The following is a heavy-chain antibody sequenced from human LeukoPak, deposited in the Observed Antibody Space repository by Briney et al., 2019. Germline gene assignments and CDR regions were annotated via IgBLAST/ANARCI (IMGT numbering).Heavy chain of an antibody. CDR1: GFTFSNYV. Sequence: GGSLRLSCAASGFTFSNYVMHWVRQAPGKGLEFVSSITTDGHNTYYANSVTGRSTISRDNSNNTLYLQMGSLRAEDMAVYFCARVRLAIVDCWGQGTLVTVS. CDR3: ARVRLAIVDC. V-gene: IGHV3-64*01. J-gene: IGHJ4*02. CDR2: ITTDGHNT. D-gene: IGHD3-9*01.